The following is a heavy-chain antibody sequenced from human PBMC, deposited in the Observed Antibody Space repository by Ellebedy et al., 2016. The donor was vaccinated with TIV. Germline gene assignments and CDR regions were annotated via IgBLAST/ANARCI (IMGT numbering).Heavy chain of an antibody. CDR1: GFTFSSYG. CDR2: IWYDGSNK. J-gene: IGHJ4*02. Sequence: GESLKISCAASGFTFSSYGMHWVRQAPGKGLEWVAVIWYDGSNKYYADSVKGRFTISRDNSKNTLYLQMNSLRAEDTAVYYCAKGTSSWYLDYWGQGTLVTVSS. V-gene: IGHV3-33*06. D-gene: IGHD6-13*01. CDR3: AKGTSSWYLDY.